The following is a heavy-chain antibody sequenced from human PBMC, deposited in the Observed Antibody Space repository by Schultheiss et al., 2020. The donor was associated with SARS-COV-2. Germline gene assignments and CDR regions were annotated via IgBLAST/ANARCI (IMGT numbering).Heavy chain of an antibody. CDR3: ARGSGTAMVGIYWYFDL. CDR2: SNPDRGVT. CDR1: GYTFTGYY. J-gene: IGHJ2*01. V-gene: IGHV1-2*02. D-gene: IGHD5-18*01. Sequence: ASVKVSCKPSGYTFTGYYIHWVRQAPGQGLEWMGWSNPDRGVTNYEQKFQGRVTMTRDTSISTADMELSRLRSDDTAVYYCARGSGTAMVGIYWYFDLWGRGTLVTVSS.